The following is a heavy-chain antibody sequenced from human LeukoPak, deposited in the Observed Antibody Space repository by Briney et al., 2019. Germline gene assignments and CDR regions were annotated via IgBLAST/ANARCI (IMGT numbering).Heavy chain of an antibody. D-gene: IGHD1-26*01. J-gene: IGHJ4*02. V-gene: IGHV3-30-3*01. CDR2: ISYDGSNK. CDR1: GFTFSSYA. CDR3: ASPSNEWELLVY. Sequence: GGSLRLSCAASGFTFSSYAMHWVRQAPGKGLEWVAVISYDGSNKYYADSVKGRFTISRDNSKNTLYLQMNSLRAEDTAVYYCASPSNEWELLVYWGQGTLVTASS.